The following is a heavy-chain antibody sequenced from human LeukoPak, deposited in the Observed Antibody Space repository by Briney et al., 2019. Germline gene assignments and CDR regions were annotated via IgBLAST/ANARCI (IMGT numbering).Heavy chain of an antibody. CDR1: GASISSSSYS. D-gene: IGHD3-10*01. CDR2: IYYSGST. Sequence: SETLSLTCTVSGASISSSSYSWGWIRQPPGKGLEWIGRIYYSGSTYYNPSLKSRFTISVDTSKNQFSLKLSSVTAADTAVYYCARLEYYYQHRFDYWGQGTLVTVSS. J-gene: IGHJ4*02. V-gene: IGHV4-39*01. CDR3: ARLEYYYQHRFDY.